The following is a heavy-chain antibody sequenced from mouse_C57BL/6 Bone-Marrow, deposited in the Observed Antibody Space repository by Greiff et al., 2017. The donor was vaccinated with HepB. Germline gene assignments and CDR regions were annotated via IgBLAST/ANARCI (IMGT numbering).Heavy chain of an antibody. CDR1: GYTFTSYG. Sequence: VKLMESGAELARPGASVKLSCKASGYTFTSYGISWVKQRTGQGLEWIGEIYPRSGNTYYNEKFKGKATLTADKSSSTAYMELRSLTSEDSAVYFCARRWLLRGIAYWGQGTLVTVSA. J-gene: IGHJ3*01. D-gene: IGHD2-3*01. CDR3: ARRWLLRGIAY. CDR2: IYPRSGNT. V-gene: IGHV1-81*01.